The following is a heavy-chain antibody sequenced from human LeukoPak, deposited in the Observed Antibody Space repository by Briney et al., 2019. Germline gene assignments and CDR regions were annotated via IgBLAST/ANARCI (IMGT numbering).Heavy chain of an antibody. CDR3: AKDFYSSRPSYFHAMDV. D-gene: IGHD6-13*01. Sequence: GGSLRLSCAASGFTFDNYAMHWVRQAPGKGLEWVSGISWNSGTIAYAGSVKGRFTISRDNAKNSLYLQMNSLRPEDTALYYCAKDFYSSRPSYFHAMDVWGQGTTVTVSS. J-gene: IGHJ6*02. CDR1: GFTFDNYA. CDR2: ISWNSGTI. V-gene: IGHV3-9*01.